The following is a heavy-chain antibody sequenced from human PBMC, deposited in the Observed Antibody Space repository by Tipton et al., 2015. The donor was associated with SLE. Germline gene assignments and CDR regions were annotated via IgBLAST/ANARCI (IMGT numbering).Heavy chain of an antibody. J-gene: IGHJ3*02. Sequence: TLSLTCTVSGGSISSSSYYWGWIRQPPGKGLEWVGSSYYSGSTYYKPSPKSRVTISVDTSKNQFSLKLSSVTAADTAVYYCARRVVGATTNAFDIWGQGTMVTVSS. CDR2: SYYSGST. D-gene: IGHD1-26*01. CDR1: GGSISSSSYY. V-gene: IGHV4-39*01. CDR3: ARRVVGATTNAFDI.